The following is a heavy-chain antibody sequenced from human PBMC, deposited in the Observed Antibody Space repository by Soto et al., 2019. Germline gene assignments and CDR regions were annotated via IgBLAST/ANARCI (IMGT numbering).Heavy chain of an antibody. CDR2: IDPSDSYT. CDR1: GYSFTSYW. V-gene: IGHV5-10-1*01. CDR3: ARLSTTPYYYYYGMDV. D-gene: IGHD3-16*02. Sequence: GESLKISCKGSGYSFTSYWISWVRQMPGKGLEWMGRIDPSDSYTNYSPSFQGHVTISADKSISTAYLQWSSLKASDTAMYYCARLSTTPYYYYYGMDVWGQGTTVTVYS. J-gene: IGHJ6*02.